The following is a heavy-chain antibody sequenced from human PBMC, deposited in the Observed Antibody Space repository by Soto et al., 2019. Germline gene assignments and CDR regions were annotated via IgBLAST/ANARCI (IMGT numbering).Heavy chain of an antibody. D-gene: IGHD2-21*01. V-gene: IGHV4-34*09. CDR1: GGSFSGYY. Sequence: TLSLTCAVYGGSFSGYYWSWIRQVPGKGLEWIGHIYATGAVDYNPSLRDRITISQDTSERQFSLNLSLVTAADTAVYYCARLRIATNNYKWFDPWGQGTLVTVSS. CDR2: IYATGAV. CDR3: ARLRIATNNYKWFDP. J-gene: IGHJ5*02.